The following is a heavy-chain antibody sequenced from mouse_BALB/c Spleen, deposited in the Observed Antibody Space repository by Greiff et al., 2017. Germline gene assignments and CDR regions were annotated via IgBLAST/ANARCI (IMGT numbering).Heavy chain of an antibody. V-gene: IGHV2-9*02. D-gene: IGHD2-2*01. J-gene: IGHJ4*01. Sequence: VQGVESGPGLVAPSQSLSITCTVSGFSLTSYGVHWVRQPPGKGLEWLGVIWAGGSTNYNSALMSRLSISKDNSKSQVFLKMNSLQTDDTAMYYCARGGGYDGNYYAMDYWGQGTSVTVSS. CDR1: GFSLTSYG. CDR2: IWAGGST. CDR3: ARGGGYDGNYYAMDY.